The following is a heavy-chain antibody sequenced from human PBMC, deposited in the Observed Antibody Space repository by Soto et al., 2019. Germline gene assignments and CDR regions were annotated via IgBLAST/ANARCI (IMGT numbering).Heavy chain of an antibody. D-gene: IGHD5-18*01. V-gene: IGHV3-7*01. CDR1: GFTFSSYW. Sequence: PGGSLRLSCAASGFTFSSYWMSWVRQAPGKGLEWVANIKQDGSEKYYVDSVKGRFTISRDNAKNSLYLQMNSLRAEDTAVYYCARWIQLWHVYYDYWGQGTLVTVSS. CDR3: ARWIQLWHVYYDY. CDR2: IKQDGSEK. J-gene: IGHJ4*02.